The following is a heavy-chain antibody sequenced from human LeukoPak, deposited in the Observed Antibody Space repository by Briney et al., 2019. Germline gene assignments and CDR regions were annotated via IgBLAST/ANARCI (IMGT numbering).Heavy chain of an antibody. D-gene: IGHD4-17*01. Sequence: GGSLRLSCAASGLTFSSHWMHWVRQAPGKGLVWVSRITNDGSSTTYADSVKGRFTISRDNAKNMLYLQMNSLRAEDTAVYYCARDFDYGDYGAFDIWGQGTMVTVSS. J-gene: IGHJ3*02. V-gene: IGHV3-74*01. CDR2: ITNDGSST. CDR3: ARDFDYGDYGAFDI. CDR1: GLTFSSHW.